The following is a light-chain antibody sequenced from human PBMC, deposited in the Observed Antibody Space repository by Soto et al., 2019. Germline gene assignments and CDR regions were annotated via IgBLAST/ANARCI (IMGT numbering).Light chain of an antibody. CDR2: AAS. CDR1: QSISTY. V-gene: IGKV1-39*01. Sequence: DIRLTQSPSSLSASVGDRVTITCRASQSISTYLNWYQQKPGKAPKLLIYAASSLQRGVPSRFSGSGSGTDFTLTISSLQPEDFSIYYCQKGYSTLLTCGGGNKVDIK. J-gene: IGKJ4*01. CDR3: QKGYSTLLT.